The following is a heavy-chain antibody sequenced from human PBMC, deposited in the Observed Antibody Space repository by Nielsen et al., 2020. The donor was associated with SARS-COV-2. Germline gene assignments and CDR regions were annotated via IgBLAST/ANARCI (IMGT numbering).Heavy chain of an antibody. CDR2: ISTNTGNP. J-gene: IGHJ6*02. D-gene: IGHD2-2*01. V-gene: IGHV7-4-1*02. CDR1: GYTFTSYA. CDR3: ARYYGPRYCSSTSCLNGYYYYGMDV. Sequence: ASVKVSCKASGYTFTSYAMNWVRQAPGQGLEWMGWISTNTGNPTYAQGFTGRFVFSLDTSVSTAYLQISSLKAEGTAVYYCARYYGPRYCSSTSCLNGYYYYGMDVWGQGTTVTVSS.